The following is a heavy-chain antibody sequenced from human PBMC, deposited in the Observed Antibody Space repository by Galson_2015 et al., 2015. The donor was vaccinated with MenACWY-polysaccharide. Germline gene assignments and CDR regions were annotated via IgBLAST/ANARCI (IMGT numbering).Heavy chain of an antibody. V-gene: IGHV3-33*01. CDR3: ATEMIVVAEPDVFDI. CDR2: IWSNGINT. CDR1: GFTFSSYG. D-gene: IGHD2-21*01. J-gene: IGHJ3*02. Sequence: SLRLSCAASGFTFSSYGMHWVRQAPGKGLDWVALIWSNGINTYYADSVKGRFTISRDNSKNTLYLQMNSLRTEDTAVYYCATEMIVVAEPDVFDIWGRGTMVTVSS.